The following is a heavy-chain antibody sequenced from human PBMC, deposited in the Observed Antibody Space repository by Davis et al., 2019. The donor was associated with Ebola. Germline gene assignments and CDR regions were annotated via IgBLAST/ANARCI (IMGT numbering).Heavy chain of an antibody. CDR2: INHSGST. CDR3: ARVGAAGDTDYYYYGMDV. D-gene: IGHD6-13*01. V-gene: IGHV4-34*01. Sequence: PSETLSLTCAVYGGSFSGYYWSWIRQPPGKGLEWIGEINHSGSTNYNPSLKSRVTISVDTSKNQFSLKLSSVTAADTAVYYCARVGAAGDTDYYYYGMDVWGQGTTVTVSS. J-gene: IGHJ6*02. CDR1: GGSFSGYY.